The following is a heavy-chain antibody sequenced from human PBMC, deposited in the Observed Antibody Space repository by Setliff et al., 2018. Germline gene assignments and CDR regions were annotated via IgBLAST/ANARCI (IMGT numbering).Heavy chain of an antibody. V-gene: IGHV1-3*01. CDR1: GYTFTSYA. CDR3: ARGVGPSIIVVGATGAHDAFDI. D-gene: IGHD1-26*01. Sequence: ASVKVSCKASGYTFTSYAMHWVRQAPGQRLEWMGWINAGHGNTKYSPKFQGRVTITRDTSASTAYMELSSLRSEDTAVYYCARGVGPSIIVVGATGAHDAFDIWGQGTMVTVSS. CDR2: INAGHGNT. J-gene: IGHJ3*02.